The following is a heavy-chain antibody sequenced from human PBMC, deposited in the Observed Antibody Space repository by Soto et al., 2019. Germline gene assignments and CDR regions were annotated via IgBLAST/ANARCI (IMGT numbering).Heavy chain of an antibody. CDR3: ARGMQGSRYFDL. Sequence: EEQLVESGGGLVQPGGSLRLSCTASGFVFSSYWMHWVRQVPGKGLVWVSRITNGGSSTSYADSVNGRFTISRDNAKSTLFLQINSLSAEDTAVYYCARGMQGSRYFDLWGRGTLVTVSS. CDR2: ITNGGSST. J-gene: IGHJ2*01. V-gene: IGHV3-74*01. CDR1: GFVFSSYW.